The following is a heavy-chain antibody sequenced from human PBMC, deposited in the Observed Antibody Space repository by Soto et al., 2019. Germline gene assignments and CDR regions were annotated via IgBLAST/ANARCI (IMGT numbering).Heavy chain of an antibody. CDR1: GYSFTRYW. D-gene: IGHD3-3*01. V-gene: IGHV5-51*01. J-gene: IGHJ6*02. CDR2: FYPGDDDT. Sequence: GESAKISCKGSGYSFTRYWLGWVRQMPGKGLEWVGIFYPGDDDTKYSPSFQGKVTIKTDKTISTAYLQWSSLKASNTAMYYCSRLPEKANSWSGHYNYYYYYGMDVWGQGTTVTVSS. CDR3: SRLPEKANSWSGHYNYYYYYGMDV.